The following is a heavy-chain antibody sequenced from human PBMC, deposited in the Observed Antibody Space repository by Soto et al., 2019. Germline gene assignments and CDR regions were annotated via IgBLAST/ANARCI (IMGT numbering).Heavy chain of an antibody. D-gene: IGHD3-10*01. CDR2: LYYSGRT. V-gene: IGHV4-30-4*01. CDR1: GGSISSGEYY. Sequence: QVKLHEAGPGLVKPSQTLSLTCTVSGGSISSGEYYWSWIRQPPGKGLEWLGYLYYSGRTYYNPSLKSLVTISGDTSKNQLSQLLSSVPAAATDLYYWARAQGSGFLVSWGQGTLVSVSS. J-gene: IGHJ4*02. CDR3: ARAQGSGFLVS.